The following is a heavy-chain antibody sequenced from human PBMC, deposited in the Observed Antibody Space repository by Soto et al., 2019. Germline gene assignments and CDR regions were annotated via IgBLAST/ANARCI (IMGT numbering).Heavy chain of an antibody. CDR2: ISSRSTNT. V-gene: IGHV3-21*02. CDR1: GFTFSSYT. CDR3: ARGPLYYFDY. Sequence: EVQLVESGGGLVKPGGSLRLSCEDSGFTFSSYTMNWVRRAPGKGLEWVSSISSRSTNTHYADSVRGRFTISRDTAKRSLYLQMNSLRAEDTAVYYCARGPLYYFDYGGQGTLVTVSS. J-gene: IGHJ4*02.